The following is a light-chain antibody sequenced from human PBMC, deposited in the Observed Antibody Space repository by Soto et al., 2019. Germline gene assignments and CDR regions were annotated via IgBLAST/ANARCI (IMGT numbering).Light chain of an antibody. CDR1: SSDVGGYNY. J-gene: IGLJ1*01. V-gene: IGLV2-14*01. CDR2: DVS. Sequence: QSVLTRPASVSGSPGQSITISCTGTSSDVGGYNYVSWYQQHPGKAPKLMIYDVSNRPSGVSNRFSGSKSGNTASLTISGLQAEDEADYYCSSYTSSSTLYVFGTGTKINVL. CDR3: SSYTSSSTLYV.